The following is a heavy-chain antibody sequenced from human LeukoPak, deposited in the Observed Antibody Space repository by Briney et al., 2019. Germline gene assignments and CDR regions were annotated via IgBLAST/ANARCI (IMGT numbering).Heavy chain of an antibody. CDR1: GGTFSSYA. V-gene: IGHV1-69*06. J-gene: IGHJ3*02. CDR2: IIPIFGTA. Sequence: ASVKVSCKASGGTFSSYAISWVRQAPGQRLEWMGGIIPIFGTANYAQKFQGRVTITADKSTSTAYMELSSLRSEDTAVYYCARDGYSSGQTRAFDIWGQGTMVTVSS. CDR3: ARDGYSSGQTRAFDI. D-gene: IGHD6-19*01.